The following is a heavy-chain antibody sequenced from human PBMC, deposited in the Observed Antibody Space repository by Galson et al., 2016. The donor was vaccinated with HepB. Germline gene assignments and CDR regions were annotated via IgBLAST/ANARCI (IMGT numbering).Heavy chain of an antibody. V-gene: IGHV3-72*01. J-gene: IGHJ4*02. Sequence: SLRLSCAASGFTFTDHYIEWVRQAPGKGLEWLGMIRNDVEGHSTEYAASVKGRFTISRDDSKNLVYLQMNSLKTDDTAVYYCSDLGDFDYWGQGTLVTVSS. CDR3: SDLGDFDY. D-gene: IGHD2-21*01. CDR2: IRNDVEGHST. CDR1: GFTFTDHY.